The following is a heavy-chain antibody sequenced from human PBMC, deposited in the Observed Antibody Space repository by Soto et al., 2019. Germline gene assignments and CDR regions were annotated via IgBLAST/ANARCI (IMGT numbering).Heavy chain of an antibody. V-gene: IGHV1-69*08. CDR1: GGTFSSYT. D-gene: IGHD3-10*01. J-gene: IGHJ4*02. Sequence: QVQLVQSGAEVKKPGSSVKVSCKASGGTFSSYTISWVLQAPGQGLEWMGRIIPILGIANYAQKFQGRVTITADKSTSTAYMELSSLRSEDTAVYYCARDDGITMVRGVIFYWGQGTLVTVSS. CDR2: IIPILGIA. CDR3: ARDDGITMVRGVIFY.